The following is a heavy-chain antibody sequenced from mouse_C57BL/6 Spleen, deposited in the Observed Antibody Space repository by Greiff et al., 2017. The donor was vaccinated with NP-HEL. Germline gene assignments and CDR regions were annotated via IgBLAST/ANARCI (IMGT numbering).Heavy chain of an antibody. CDR1: GYTFTDYD. Sequence: SGAELVRPGASVTLSCKASGYTFTDYDMHWVKQTPVHGLEWIGAIDPETGGTAYNQKFKGKAILTADKSSSTAYMELRILTSEDSAVYYCTRHGSYYFDYWGQGTTLTVSS. CDR2: IDPETGGT. CDR3: TRHGSYYFDY. D-gene: IGHD2-2*01. V-gene: IGHV1-15*01. J-gene: IGHJ2*01.